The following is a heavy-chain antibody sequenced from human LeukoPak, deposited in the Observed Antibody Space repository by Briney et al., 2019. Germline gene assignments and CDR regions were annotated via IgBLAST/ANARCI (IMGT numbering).Heavy chain of an antibody. D-gene: IGHD3-10*01. CDR1: RSTFSSYA. V-gene: IGHV3-23*01. CDR2: ISGSGGTK. CDR3: AQVMGVRGAPSDY. Sequence: GGSLRLSCAASRSTFSSYAMSWVRQAPGKGLDKVSAISGSGGTKYYADSVNGRFTISRDNSKNTLYLQMNSLTAEDTALYYCAQVMGVRGAPSDYWGQGTLVTVSS. J-gene: IGHJ4*02.